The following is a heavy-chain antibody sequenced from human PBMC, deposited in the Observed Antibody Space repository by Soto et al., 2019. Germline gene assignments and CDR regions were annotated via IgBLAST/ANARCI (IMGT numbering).Heavy chain of an antibody. Sequence: SGPTLVNPTHTLAVTCTFSGFSLTSSGMSVTWIRQPPGKALEWLALTDDNDHKYYNSSLRTRLTLSKDTSKNHVVLTMTNMDPVDTGMYFCARLLKGGTSDWNQIDLSGKVTLVTVSS. CDR3: ARLLKGGTSDWNQIDL. J-gene: IGHJ5*02. V-gene: IGHV2-70*01. CDR1: GFSLTSSGMS. CDR2: TDDNDHK. D-gene: IGHD1-1*01.